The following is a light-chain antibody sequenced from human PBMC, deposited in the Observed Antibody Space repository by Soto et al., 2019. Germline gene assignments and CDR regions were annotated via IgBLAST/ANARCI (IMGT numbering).Light chain of an antibody. CDR3: QEYNSAPFT. V-gene: IGKV1-27*01. Sequence: DIQMTQSPSSLSASVGDRVTISCRASQGIRNYLSWYQQKPGKVPKLLIYAASTLQSGVPSRFSGNGSGTDFSLTISSLQPEDVATYYCQEYNSAPFTFGPGTKVDIK. J-gene: IGKJ3*01. CDR2: AAS. CDR1: QGIRNY.